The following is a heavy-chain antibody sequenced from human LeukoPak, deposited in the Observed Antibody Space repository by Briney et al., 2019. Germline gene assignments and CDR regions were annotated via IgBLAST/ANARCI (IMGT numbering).Heavy chain of an antibody. CDR1: GGSISSYY. V-gene: IGHV4-4*07. D-gene: IGHD6-13*01. CDR3: ARGGIAATDTDY. J-gene: IGHJ4*02. Sequence: SETLSLTCTASGGSISSYYWSWIRQPAGKGLEWIGRLYTSGSTNYNPSLKSRVTMSVDTSKNQFSLKLSSVTAADTAVYYCARGGIAATDTDYWGQGTLVTVSS. CDR2: LYTSGST.